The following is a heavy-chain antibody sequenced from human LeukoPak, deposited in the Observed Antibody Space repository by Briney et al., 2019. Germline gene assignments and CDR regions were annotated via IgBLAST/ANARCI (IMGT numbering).Heavy chain of an antibody. J-gene: IGHJ3*02. CDR1: GFTFSGFW. CDR3: ARDQYGAFDI. CDR2: INGDGSSR. V-gene: IGHV3-74*01. Sequence: GGSLRLSCAAYGFTFSGFWMHWVRQAPGKGLVWVSRINGDGSSRSHADSVKGRFTISRDNAKNTLYLQMNSLRAEDTAVYYCARDQYGAFDIWGQGTVVAVSA. D-gene: IGHD4-17*01.